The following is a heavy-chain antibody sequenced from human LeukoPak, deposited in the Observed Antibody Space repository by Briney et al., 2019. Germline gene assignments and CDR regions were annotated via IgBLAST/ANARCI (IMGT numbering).Heavy chain of an antibody. Sequence: ASVKVSCKASGYTFTGYYMHWVRQAPGQGLEWMGWINPNSGVTNYAQKFQGRVTITAEKSTNTAYMELSSLRSEDTAVYYCARADPFYGAGSYAGSWFDPWGQGTLVTVSS. J-gene: IGHJ5*02. V-gene: IGHV1-2*02. D-gene: IGHD3-10*01. CDR2: INPNSGVT. CDR3: ARADPFYGAGSYAGSWFDP. CDR1: GYTFTGYY.